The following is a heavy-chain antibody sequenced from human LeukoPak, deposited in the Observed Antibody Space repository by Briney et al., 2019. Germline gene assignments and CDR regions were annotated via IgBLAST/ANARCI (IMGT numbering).Heavy chain of an antibody. CDR3: ARAKGSGYYDSSGYYSVVDFDY. D-gene: IGHD3-22*01. CDR1: GYTFTSYD. J-gene: IGHJ4*02. V-gene: IGHV1-8*01. Sequence: ASVKVSCKASGYTFTSYDINWVRQATGQGLEWMGWMNPNSGNTGYAQKFQGRVTMTRNTSISTAYMELSSLRSEDTAVYYCARAKGSGYYDSSGYYSVVDFDYWGQGTLVTVSS. CDR2: MNPNSGNT.